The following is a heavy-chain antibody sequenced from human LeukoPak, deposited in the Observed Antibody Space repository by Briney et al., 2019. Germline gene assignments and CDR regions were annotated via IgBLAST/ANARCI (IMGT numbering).Heavy chain of an antibody. CDR3: VREGEQHYDHSASFDY. D-gene: IGHD4-11*01. Sequence: GGSLRLSCAASGFTLTGYLVHWVRQAPGKGLEWVAVMSFEGYVYFSESLKDRVTVSRDNSKDMIYLHMNRLRTGDTALYYCVREGEQHYDHSASFDYWGRGTMVTVSS. V-gene: IGHV3-30*04. J-gene: IGHJ4*02. CDR2: MSFEGYV. CDR1: GFTLTGYL.